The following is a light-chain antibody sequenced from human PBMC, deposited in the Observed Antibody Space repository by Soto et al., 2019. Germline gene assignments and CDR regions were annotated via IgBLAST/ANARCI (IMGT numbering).Light chain of an antibody. CDR2: GAS. J-gene: IGKJ5*01. V-gene: IGKV3-15*01. Sequence: EIVMTQSPGTLSVSPGERPTLSCRASQSISTDFAWYQQKPGQAPRLLIYGASTRATGIPARFSGSGSGTEFTLTISSLQSEDFAVYYRQQYNNWPPITFGQGTRLEIK. CDR1: QSISTD. CDR3: QQYNNWPPIT.